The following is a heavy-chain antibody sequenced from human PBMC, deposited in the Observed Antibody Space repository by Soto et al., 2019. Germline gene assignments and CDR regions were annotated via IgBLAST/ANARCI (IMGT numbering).Heavy chain of an antibody. V-gene: IGHV1-69*01. J-gene: IGHJ5*02. CDR3: ARDAGNYYDSSGYYIRDWFDP. Sequence: QVQLVQSGAEVKKPGSSVKVSCKASGGTFSSYAIIWVRQAPGQGLEWMGGIIPIFGTANYAQKFQGRVTITADESTSTAYMELSSLRSEDTAVYYCARDAGNYYDSSGYYIRDWFDPWGQGTLVTVSS. D-gene: IGHD3-22*01. CDR2: IIPIFGTA. CDR1: GGTFSSYA.